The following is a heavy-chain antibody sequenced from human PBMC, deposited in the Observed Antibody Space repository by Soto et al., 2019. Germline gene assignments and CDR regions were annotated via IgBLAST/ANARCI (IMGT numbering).Heavy chain of an antibody. CDR1: GFTFGSYV. CDR3: AKEAYHPYYYYGMDV. J-gene: IGHJ6*01. V-gene: IGHV3-30*18. D-gene: IGHD2-21*01. CDR2: IPYDGSDK. Sequence: LRLSCAASGFTFGSYVMHWVRQAPGKGLEWVAVIPYDGSDKYYADSVKGRFTVSRDNSKNTLYLQMISLRAEDTAVYYCAKEAYHPYYYYGMDVWGQGTTVT.